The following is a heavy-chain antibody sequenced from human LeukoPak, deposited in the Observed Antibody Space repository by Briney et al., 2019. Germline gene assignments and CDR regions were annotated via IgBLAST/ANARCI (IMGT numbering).Heavy chain of an antibody. J-gene: IGHJ4*02. V-gene: IGHV3-23*01. D-gene: IGHD3-3*01. CDR1: GFTFSGYA. CDR2: ISGSGGST. CDR3: AKGTITIFGVVTHFDY. Sequence: GGSLRLSCAASGFTFSGYAMSWVRQAPGKGLEWVSAISGSGGSTYYADSVKGRFTISRDNSKNTLYLQMNSLRAEDTAVYYCAKGTITIFGVVTHFDYWGQGTLVTVSS.